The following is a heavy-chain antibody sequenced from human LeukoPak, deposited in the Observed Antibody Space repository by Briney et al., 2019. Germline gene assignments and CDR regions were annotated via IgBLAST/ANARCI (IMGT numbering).Heavy chain of an antibody. CDR3: ARGKYSSGWFDY. CDR2: ISSTSSYI. D-gene: IGHD6-19*01. V-gene: IGHV3-21*01. Sequence: GRSLRLSCAASGFTFSSYSMNWVRQAPGKGLEWVSSISSTSSYIYYADSVKGRFTISRDNAKNSLYLQMNSLRAEDTAVYYCARGKYSSGWFDYWGQGTLVTVSS. CDR1: GFTFSSYS. J-gene: IGHJ4*02.